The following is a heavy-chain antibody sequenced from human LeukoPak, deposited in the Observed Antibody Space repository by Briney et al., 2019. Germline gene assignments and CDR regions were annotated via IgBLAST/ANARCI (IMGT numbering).Heavy chain of an antibody. CDR2: IYYSGST. Sequence: SETLSLTCTVSGGSISSGSYYWSWIRQPPGKGLEWIGYIYYSGSTYYNPSLKSRVTISVDTSKNQFSLKLSSVTAADTAVYYCARELRVVPAAEYMDVWGKGTTVTVSS. CDR1: GGSISSGSYY. J-gene: IGHJ6*03. D-gene: IGHD2-2*01. V-gene: IGHV4-31*03. CDR3: ARELRVVPAAEYMDV.